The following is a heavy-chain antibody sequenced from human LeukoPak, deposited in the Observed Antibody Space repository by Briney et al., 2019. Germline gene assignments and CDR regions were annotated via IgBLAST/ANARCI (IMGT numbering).Heavy chain of an antibody. CDR2: ISGSGGSP. J-gene: IGHJ5*02. Sequence: GGSLRLSCAASGFTFSSNGMSWVRQAPGRGLEWVSVISGSGGSPDYTDSVKGRFTISRDTSKNTLYLQINSLRVEDTAVYYCIVFGDSNHWGQGTLVTVSS. CDR1: GFTFSSNG. V-gene: IGHV3-23*01. D-gene: IGHD4-17*01. CDR3: IVFGDSNH.